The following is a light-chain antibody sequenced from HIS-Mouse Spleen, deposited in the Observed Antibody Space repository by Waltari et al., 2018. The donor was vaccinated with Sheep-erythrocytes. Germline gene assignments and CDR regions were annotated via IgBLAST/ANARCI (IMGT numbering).Light chain of an antibody. J-gene: IGLJ1*01. Sequence: QSALTQPPSASGSPGPSVTISCTGTSSTVGGYNYASWYQQHPGKAPKLMIYEVSKRPSGVPDRFSGSKSGNTASLTVSGLQAEDEADYYCSSYAGSNNYVFGTGTKVTVL. CDR1: SSTVGGYNY. V-gene: IGLV2-8*01. CDR3: SSYAGSNNYV. CDR2: EVS.